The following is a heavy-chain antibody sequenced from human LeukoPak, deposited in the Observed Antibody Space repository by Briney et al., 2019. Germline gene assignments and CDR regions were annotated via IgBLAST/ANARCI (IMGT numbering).Heavy chain of an antibody. CDR2: IGTAGDT. D-gene: IGHD5-18*01. CDR3: ARGGDFGYSYGGYYYMDV. V-gene: IGHV3-13*01. J-gene: IGHJ6*03. Sequence: GGSLRLSCAASGFTFSSYDMHWVHQATGKGLEWVSAIGTAGDTYYPGSVKGRFTISRENAKNSLYLQMDSLRAGDTAVYYCARGGDFGYSYGGYYYMDVWGKGTTVTVSS. CDR1: GFTFSSYD.